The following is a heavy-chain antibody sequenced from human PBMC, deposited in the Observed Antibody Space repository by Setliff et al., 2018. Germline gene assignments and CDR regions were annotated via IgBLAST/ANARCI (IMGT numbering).Heavy chain of an antibody. CDR2: IWSDGINK. Sequence: GGSLRLSCAASGFTFSNYRMHWVRQAPGKGLEWVAVIWSDGINKYYGASVKGRFTVSRDNSKKMVYLEMNTLGAEDTALYYCVTDPPGSGWSFDSWGQGTLVTVSS. V-gene: IGHV3-33*03. D-gene: IGHD6-19*01. J-gene: IGHJ4*02. CDR1: GFTFSNYR. CDR3: VTDPPGSGWSFDS.